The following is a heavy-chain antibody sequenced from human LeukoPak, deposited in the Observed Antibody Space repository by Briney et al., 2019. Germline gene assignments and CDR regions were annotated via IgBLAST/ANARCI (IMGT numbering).Heavy chain of an antibody. V-gene: IGHV4-4*07. CDR2: IYTSGST. Sequence: SETLSLTCTVSGGSISSYYWSWIRQPAGKGLEWIGRIYTSGSTNYNPSLTSRGTMSVDTSKNQFSLKLSSVTAADTAVYYCARERRIGKTYYYDSSGSSYFDYWGQGTLVTVSS. CDR1: GGSISSYY. CDR3: ARERRIGKTYYYDSSGSSYFDY. J-gene: IGHJ4*02. D-gene: IGHD3-22*01.